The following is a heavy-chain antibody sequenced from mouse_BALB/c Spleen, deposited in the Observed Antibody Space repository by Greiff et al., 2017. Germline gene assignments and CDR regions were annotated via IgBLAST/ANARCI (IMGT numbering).Heavy chain of an antibody. D-gene: IGHD1-1*01. J-gene: IGHJ4*01. CDR3: ARGPYYYGYAMDY. Sequence: QVQLQQSGAELMKPGASVKISCKATGYTFSSYWIEWVKQRPGHGLEWIGEILPGSGSTNYNEKFKGKATFTADTSSNTAYMQLSSLTSEDSAVYYCARGPYYYGYAMDYWGQGTSVTVSS. CDR2: ILPGSGST. V-gene: IGHV1-9*01. CDR1: GYTFSSYW.